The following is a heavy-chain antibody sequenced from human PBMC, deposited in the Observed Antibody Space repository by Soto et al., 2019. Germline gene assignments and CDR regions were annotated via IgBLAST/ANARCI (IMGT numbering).Heavy chain of an antibody. CDR2: ISGYNGNT. CDR1: GYTFTSYG. Sequence: QVQLVQSCAEVKKPGASVKVSCKSSGYTFTSYGISRVRQSPGQGPGWMGWISGYNGNTNYPQKLQGRVTMTTDTSTSTDYMELRSLRSDDTAVNSCARDAGYKWSDGVWFDPWGQGTLVTVSS. J-gene: IGHJ5*02. CDR3: ARDAGYKWSDGVWFDP. V-gene: IGHV1-18*01. D-gene: IGHD1-1*01.